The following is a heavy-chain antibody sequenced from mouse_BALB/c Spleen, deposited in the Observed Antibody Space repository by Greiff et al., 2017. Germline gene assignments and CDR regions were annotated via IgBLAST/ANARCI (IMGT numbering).Heavy chain of an antibody. D-gene: IGHD2-14*01. CDR3: ARRGGTGAMDY. Sequence: EVQLVESGGGLVKLGGSLKLSCAASGFTFSSYYMSWVRQTPEKRLELVAAINSNGGSTYYPDTVKGRFTISRDNAKNTLYLQMSSLKSEDTALYYCARRGGTGAMDYWGQGTSVTVSS. CDR1: GFTFSSYY. V-gene: IGHV5-6-2*01. CDR2: INSNGGST. J-gene: IGHJ4*01.